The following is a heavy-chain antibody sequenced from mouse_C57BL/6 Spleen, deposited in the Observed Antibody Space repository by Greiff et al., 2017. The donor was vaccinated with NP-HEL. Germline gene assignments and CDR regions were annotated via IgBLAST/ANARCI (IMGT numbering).Heavy chain of an antibody. CDR1: GYTFTSSW. J-gene: IGHJ1*03. Sequence: VQLQQPGTELVKPGASVKLSCKASGYTFTSSWMHWVKQRPGQGLEWIGNLNPSNGGPNYNEKFKSKATRTVDKSASTAYMQLSSLTSEDSAVYYCAREDYGSSYDWYFDVWGTGTTVTVSS. V-gene: IGHV1-53*01. CDR2: LNPSNGGP. D-gene: IGHD1-1*01. CDR3: AREDYGSSYDWYFDV.